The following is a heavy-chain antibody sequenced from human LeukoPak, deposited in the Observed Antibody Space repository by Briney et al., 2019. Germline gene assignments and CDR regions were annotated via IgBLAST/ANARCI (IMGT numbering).Heavy chain of an antibody. V-gene: IGHV4-59*01. CDR3: ARDLLGLAAAGTSDAFDI. CDR2: IYYSGST. Sequence: SETLSLTCTVSGDSISSYYWSWIRQPPGKGLEWIGYIYYSGSTNYNPSLKSRVTISVDTSKNQFSLKLSSVTAADTAVYYCARDLLGLAAAGTSDAFDIWGQGTMVTVSS. J-gene: IGHJ3*02. CDR1: GDSISSYY. D-gene: IGHD6-13*01.